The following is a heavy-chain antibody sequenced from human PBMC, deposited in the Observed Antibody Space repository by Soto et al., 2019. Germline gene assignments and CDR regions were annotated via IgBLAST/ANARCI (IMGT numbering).Heavy chain of an antibody. D-gene: IGHD3-9*01. CDR2: ISGSGGST. CDR3: ATPSLEYYDILTGYSLQGDGSDEYFQH. J-gene: IGHJ1*01. V-gene: IGHV3-23*01. Sequence: EVQLLESGGGLVQPGGSLRLSCAASGFTFSSNAMSWVRQAQGKGLEWVSAISGSGGSTYYADSVKGRFTISRDNSKNTLYLQNISLRAEDTAVYYFATPSLEYYDILTGYSLQGDGSDEYFQHWGQGTLVTVSA. CDR1: GFTFSSNA.